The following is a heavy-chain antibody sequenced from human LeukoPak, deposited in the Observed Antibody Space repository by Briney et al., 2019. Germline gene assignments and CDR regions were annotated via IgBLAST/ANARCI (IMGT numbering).Heavy chain of an antibody. CDR3: ARVLNSYDTSAPAYYNHMDV. V-gene: IGHV3-21*01. CDR1: GFTLNSYS. Sequence: GGSLRLSCAASGFTLNSYSMNWVRQAPGKGLEWVSSINSDSTHIYYAASVKVRFTVSRDKAKNSLYLNMHSLRPGDAAVYYCARVLNSYDTSAPAYYNHMDVWGKGTTVAVAS. J-gene: IGHJ6*03. CDR2: INSDSTHI. D-gene: IGHD3-22*01.